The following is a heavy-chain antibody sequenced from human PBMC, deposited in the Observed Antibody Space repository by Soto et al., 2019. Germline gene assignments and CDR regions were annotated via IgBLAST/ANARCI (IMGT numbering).Heavy chain of an antibody. CDR2: IWDDGSNK. V-gene: IGHV3-33*01. D-gene: IGHD3-22*01. CDR3: ARGYYYDSSGYFLGNGMDV. Sequence: QVQLVESGGGVVQPGRSLRLSCAASGFTFSSYGMHWVRQAPGKGLEWVAVIWDDGSNKYYADSVKGRFTISRDNSKNTLYLQMNSLRAEDTAVYYCARGYYYDSSGYFLGNGMDVWGQGTTVTVSS. J-gene: IGHJ6*02. CDR1: GFTFSSYG.